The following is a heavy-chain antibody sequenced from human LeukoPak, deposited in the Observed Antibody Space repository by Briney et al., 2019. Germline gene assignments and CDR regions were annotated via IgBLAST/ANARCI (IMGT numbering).Heavy chain of an antibody. CDR2: IYYSGST. J-gene: IGHJ4*02. CDR3: ARPSAIYGPVSHFDY. V-gene: IGHV4-39*01. D-gene: IGHD2/OR15-2a*01. Sequence: SETLSLTCTVAGGSISSSNYYWGWIRQPPGKGLEWIGSIYYSGSTYYNPSLNSRGTISVDTSKNQFSLKLTSVTATDTAVYYCARPSAIYGPVSHFDYWGQGTLVTVSS. CDR1: GGSISSSNYY.